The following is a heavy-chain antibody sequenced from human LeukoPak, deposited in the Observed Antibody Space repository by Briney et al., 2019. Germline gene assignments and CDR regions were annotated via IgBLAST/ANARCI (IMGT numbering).Heavy chain of an antibody. CDR3: ASVIAARFDY. CDR1: GGSFSGYY. V-gene: IGHV4-34*01. Sequence: SETLSLTCAVYGGSFSGYYWSWIRQPPGKGLEWIGEINHSGSTNYNPSLKSRVTISVDTSKNQFSLKLSSVTAADTAVYYYASVIAARFDYWGQGTLVTVSS. CDR2: INHSGST. D-gene: IGHD6-6*01. J-gene: IGHJ4*02.